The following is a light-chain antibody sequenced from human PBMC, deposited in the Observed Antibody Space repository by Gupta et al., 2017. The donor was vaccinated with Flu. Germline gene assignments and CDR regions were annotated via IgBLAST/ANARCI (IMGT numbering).Light chain of an antibody. V-gene: IGKV1-39*01. CDR1: RNSNSN. CDR2: AAS. J-gene: IGKJ4*01. CDR3: QQSHTSPLT. Sequence: VSVTITCRAIRNSNSNLKWYQQTPGRAPKLLIYAASVFQTGDPSRISGSGSGTDYTLPISSLEPDDFATYYCQQSHTSPLTFGGGTSIEIK.